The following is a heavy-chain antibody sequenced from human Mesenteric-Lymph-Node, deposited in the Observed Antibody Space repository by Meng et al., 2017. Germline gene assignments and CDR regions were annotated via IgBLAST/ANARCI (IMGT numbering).Heavy chain of an antibody. Sequence: QDHRVQSGAEVKKPGASGKVSCKASGYTFTGYYMHWVRQAPGPGLEWMGRINPNSGSTNYAQKFQGRVTMTRDTSISTAYMELSRLRSDDTAVYYCASLASERRHLNYWGQGTLVTVSS. V-gene: IGHV1-2*06. CDR2: INPNSGST. D-gene: IGHD3-3*02. CDR1: GYTFTGYY. J-gene: IGHJ4*02. CDR3: ASLASERRHLNY.